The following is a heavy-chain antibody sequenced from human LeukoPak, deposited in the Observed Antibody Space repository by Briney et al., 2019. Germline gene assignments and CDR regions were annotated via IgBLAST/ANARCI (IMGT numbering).Heavy chain of an antibody. D-gene: IGHD3-22*01. CDR1: GGSISSSSYY. Sequence: KSSETLSLTCTVSGGSISSSSYYWGWIRQPPGKGLEWIGSIYYSGSTYYNPSLKSRVTISVDTSKNQFSLKLSSVTAADTAVYYCARDRTNYYDSSGYYPALPIDYWGQGTLVTVSS. J-gene: IGHJ4*02. CDR2: IYYSGST. V-gene: IGHV4-39*07. CDR3: ARDRTNYYDSSGYYPALPIDY.